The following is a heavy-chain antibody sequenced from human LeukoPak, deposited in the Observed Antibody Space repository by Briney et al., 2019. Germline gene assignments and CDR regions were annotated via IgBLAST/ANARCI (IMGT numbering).Heavy chain of an antibody. V-gene: IGHV3-23*01. CDR2: ISGSGGST. D-gene: IGHD2-15*01. Sequence: PGGSLRLSCAASGFTFNSYAMSWVRQAPGKGLEWVSVISGSGGSTNYADSVKGRFTISRDNSKNTLYLQMDSLRAEDTAVYYCAKSGGNSVSYYFDYWGQGTLVTVSS. J-gene: IGHJ4*02. CDR3: AKSGGNSVSYYFDY. CDR1: GFTFNSYA.